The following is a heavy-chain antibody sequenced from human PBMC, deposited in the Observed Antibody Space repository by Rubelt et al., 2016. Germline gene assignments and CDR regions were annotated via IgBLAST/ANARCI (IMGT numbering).Heavy chain of an antibody. J-gene: IGHJ4*01. D-gene: IGHD3-22*01. CDR3: SRVPRPYYYDSSGYYEWDC. CDR2: IRYDGSSK. V-gene: IGHV3-33*01. CDR1: GFTFSSYG. Sequence: QVQLVESGGGVVQPGRSLRLSCAASGFTFSSYGMHWVRQAPGKGLEWVAVIRYDGSSKYYADSVKGRFTISRDNSKNTLYLQMNRLHAEGMGCSYCSRVPRPYYYDSSGYYEWDCWGQGTMVTVSS.